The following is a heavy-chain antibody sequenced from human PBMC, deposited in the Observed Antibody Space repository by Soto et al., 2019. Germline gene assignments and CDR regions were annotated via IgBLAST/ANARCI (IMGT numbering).Heavy chain of an antibody. CDR3: ARGGISGGSCLDLDY. J-gene: IGHJ4*02. CDR1: GYTLSELF. Sequence: ASVKVSCKVSGYTLSELFMQWVRQAPGKGLEWMGGFDPEEHKIIYAQKFQGRVTMTEDTSTDTAYMDLSSLRSEDTAVYYCARGGISGGSCLDLDYWGQGTLVTVSS. D-gene: IGHD2-15*01. CDR2: FDPEEHKI. V-gene: IGHV1-24*01.